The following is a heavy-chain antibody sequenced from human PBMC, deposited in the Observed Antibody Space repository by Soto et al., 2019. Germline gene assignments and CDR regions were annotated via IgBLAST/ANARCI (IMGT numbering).Heavy chain of an antibody. CDR1: GGTFSNSA. J-gene: IGHJ5*02. D-gene: IGHD3-3*01. V-gene: IGHV1-69*12. CDR2: IIPIFGST. Sequence: QVQLVQSGAEVRKPGSSVKVSCKASGGTFSNSAITWVRQAPGQGLEWVGGIIPIFGSTNYAQKFQGRVTLTADESKNTAYMELSSLTSEDTAVYYCARDGDLRSDFWSGPLGGGWFDPWGQGTLVTVSS. CDR3: ARDGDLRSDFWSGPLGGGWFDP.